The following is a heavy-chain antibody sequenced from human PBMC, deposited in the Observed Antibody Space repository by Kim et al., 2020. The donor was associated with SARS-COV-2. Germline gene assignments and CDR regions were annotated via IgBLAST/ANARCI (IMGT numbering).Heavy chain of an antibody. CDR2: SNQ. Sequence: SNQYYADSVKGRFTISRDNSKNTMYLQMNSLRGEDTAVYYCAGYSSGWVGGGQGTLVTVSS. J-gene: IGHJ4*02. CDR3: AGYSSGWVG. D-gene: IGHD6-19*01. V-gene: IGHV3-33*01.